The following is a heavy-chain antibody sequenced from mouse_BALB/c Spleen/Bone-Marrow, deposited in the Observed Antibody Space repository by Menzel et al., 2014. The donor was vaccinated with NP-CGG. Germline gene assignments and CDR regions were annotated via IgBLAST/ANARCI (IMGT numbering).Heavy chain of an antibody. V-gene: IGHV5-4*02. D-gene: IGHD2-14*01. Sequence: EVQRVESGGGLVKPGGSLKLSCAASGFTFSDFYMYWVRQTPEKRLEWVATISDGGSYTYYPDSVKGRFTISRDDAKNNLYLQMSSVRSEDTTMYYCVRDFQVRTYYYAMDYWGQGTSVTVSS. CDR2: ISDGGSYT. J-gene: IGHJ4*01. CDR3: VRDFQVRTYYYAMDY. CDR1: GFTFSDFY.